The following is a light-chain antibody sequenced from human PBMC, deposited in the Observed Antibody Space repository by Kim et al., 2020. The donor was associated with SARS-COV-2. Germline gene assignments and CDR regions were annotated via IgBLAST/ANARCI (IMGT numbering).Light chain of an antibody. J-gene: IGKJ1*01. CDR3: QQNGTAPRT. CDR2: GAS. Sequence: SPGERATPSCRASQSVNNNYLAGYQHKPGQAPRLVIYGASSRGTGIPDRFSGGGSGTGFTLTISRLEPEDFAVYYCQQNGTAPRTFGQGTKVDIK. CDR1: QSVNNNY. V-gene: IGKV3-20*01.